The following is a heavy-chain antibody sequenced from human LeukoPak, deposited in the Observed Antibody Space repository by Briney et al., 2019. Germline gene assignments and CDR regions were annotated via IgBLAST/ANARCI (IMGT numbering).Heavy chain of an antibody. V-gene: IGHV3-30*04. CDR1: GFPFTNYP. D-gene: IGHD5-18*01. Sequence: GGSLRLSCAASGFPFTNYPMYWVRQAPGKGLEWVATISYDGSAKYYVDSLKGRFTISRDDSKNTLYLQMNSLRVEDTAVYYCARDRGYSYIDYWGQGTLVTVSS. J-gene: IGHJ4*02. CDR2: ISYDGSAK. CDR3: ARDRGYSYIDY.